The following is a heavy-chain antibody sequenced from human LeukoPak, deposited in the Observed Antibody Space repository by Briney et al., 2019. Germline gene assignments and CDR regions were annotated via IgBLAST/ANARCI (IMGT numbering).Heavy chain of an antibody. D-gene: IGHD3-16*01. CDR1: GFIFSTYA. CDR3: ARGSYKSNDYRPHLDN. J-gene: IGHJ4*02. Sequence: PGRSLRLSCAAPGFIFSTYAMHWVRQALGKGLDWVAVTLYDGSITYYADSVKGRFTISRDNSNNALYLQMTSLRAEDMAMYYCARGSYKSNDYRPHLDNWGQGTLVTVSS. CDR2: TLYDGSIT. V-gene: IGHV3-30-3*01.